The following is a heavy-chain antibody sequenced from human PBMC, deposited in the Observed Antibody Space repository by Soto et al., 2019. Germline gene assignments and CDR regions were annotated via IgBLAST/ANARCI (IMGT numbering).Heavy chain of an antibody. CDR2: IYWDDDK. Sequence: SGPTLVNPTETLTLTCTFSGFSLTTRGVGVGWIRQPPGKALEWLAVIYWDDDKRYSPSLKTRLVLTKDTPKNQVVLTLTNMDSVDTATYFCAHIVITFGGVVADDAFDVWGQGTMVTLSS. V-gene: IGHV2-5*02. CDR1: GFSLTTRGVG. D-gene: IGHD3-16*02. J-gene: IGHJ3*01. CDR3: AHIVITFGGVVADDAFDV.